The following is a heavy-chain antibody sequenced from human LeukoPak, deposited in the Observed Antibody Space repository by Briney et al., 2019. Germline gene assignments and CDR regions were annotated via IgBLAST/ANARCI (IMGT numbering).Heavy chain of an antibody. CDR1: GGSFSGYY. CDR3: ASLYGMDV. V-gene: IGHV4-34*01. CDR2: INHSGST. J-gene: IGHJ6*02. Sequence: PSETLSLTCAVYGGSFSGYYWSWIRQPPGKGLEWIGEINHSGSTNYNPSLKGRVTISVDTSKNQFSLKLSSVTAADTAVYYCASLYGMDVWGQGTTVTVSS.